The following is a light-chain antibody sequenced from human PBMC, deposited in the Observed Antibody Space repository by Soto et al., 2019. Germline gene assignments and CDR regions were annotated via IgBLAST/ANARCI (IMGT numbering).Light chain of an antibody. CDR1: QKISSY. CDR2: DAS. V-gene: IGKV3-11*01. Sequence: EIVLTQSPGTLSLSPGERATLSCRASQKISSYLAWYQQKPGQAPRLLIYDASNRATGIPARFSGSGSGTDFTLSIIRLEPGDFAVYYWQQRSTWLPLTFGGGPKLQIK. CDR3: QQRSTWLPLT. J-gene: IGKJ4*01.